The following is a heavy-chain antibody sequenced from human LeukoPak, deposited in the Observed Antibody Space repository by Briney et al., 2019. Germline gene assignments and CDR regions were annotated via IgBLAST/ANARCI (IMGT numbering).Heavy chain of an antibody. V-gene: IGHV3-74*01. CDR1: GFSFSIYW. CDR2: INSDGSTT. J-gene: IGHJ4*02. CDR3: ARRSSGSPPYYFDS. D-gene: IGHD1-26*01. Sequence: PGGPLRLSCAPSGFSFSIYWMHWVRQAPGKGRVWVARINSDGSTTNYADYVKGRFTISRDNAKNTLYLQMNSLRAEDTAVYYCARRSSGSPPYYFDSWGQGTLVTVSS.